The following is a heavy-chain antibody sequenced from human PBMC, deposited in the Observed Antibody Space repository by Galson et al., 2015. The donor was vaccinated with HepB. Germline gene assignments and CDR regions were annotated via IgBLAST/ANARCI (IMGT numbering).Heavy chain of an antibody. J-gene: IGHJ4*02. CDR3: AKESNFYRDAYNN. D-gene: IGHD5-24*01. V-gene: IGHV3-23*01. CDR2: ISGSGAST. CDR1: GFTFSTRA. Sequence: SLRLSCAASGFTFSTRAMSWVRQAPGKGLDWVSTISGSGASTFYADSVKGRFTISRDNPNNMVFLQMNSLRAEDTAIYYCAKESNFYRDAYNNWGQGILPTVSS.